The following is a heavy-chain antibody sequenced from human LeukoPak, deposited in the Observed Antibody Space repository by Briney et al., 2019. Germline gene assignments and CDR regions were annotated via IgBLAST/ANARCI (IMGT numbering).Heavy chain of an antibody. CDR3: ARDLDYSNYKFDY. V-gene: IGHV3-48*02. CDR1: RFTFSSYG. CDR2: ISSSSSTI. Sequence: GGSLRLSCVASRFTFSSYGMNWVRQAPGKGLEWVSYISSSSSTIYYADSVKGRFTISRDNAKNSLFLQMNSLRDEDTAVYYCARDLDYSNYKFDYWGQGTPVTVSS. J-gene: IGHJ4*02. D-gene: IGHD4-11*01.